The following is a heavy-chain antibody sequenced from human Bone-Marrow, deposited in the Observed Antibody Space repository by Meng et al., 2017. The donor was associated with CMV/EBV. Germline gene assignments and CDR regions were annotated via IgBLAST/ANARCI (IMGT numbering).Heavy chain of an antibody. J-gene: IGHJ5*02. CDR1: GGSISSYY. D-gene: IGHD2-2*02. CDR3: ARAIPYCTSNSCHKRWFDP. CDR2: IYYSGST. V-gene: IGHV4-59*01. Sequence: GSLRLSCTVSGGSISSYYWSWIRQPPGKGLEWIGYIYYSGSTNYNPSLKSRVTISVDTSKNQFSLKLSSVTAADAAVYYCARAIPYCTSNSCHKRWFDPWGQGALVTVSS.